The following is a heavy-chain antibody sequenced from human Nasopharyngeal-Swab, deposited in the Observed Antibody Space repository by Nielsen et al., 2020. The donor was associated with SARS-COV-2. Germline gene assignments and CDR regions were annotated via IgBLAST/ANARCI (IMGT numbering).Heavy chain of an antibody. D-gene: IGHD3-16*02. Sequence: GGSLRLSCAASGFTFSSYAMHWVRQAPGKGLEWVAVISYDGSNTYYADSVKGRFTISRDNSKNTLYLQMNSLRAEDTAVYYCARDHDDYVWGSYRYDAFDIWGQGTMVTVSS. CDR2: ISYDGSNT. J-gene: IGHJ3*02. CDR3: ARDHDDYVWGSYRYDAFDI. CDR1: GFTFSSYA. V-gene: IGHV3-30*04.